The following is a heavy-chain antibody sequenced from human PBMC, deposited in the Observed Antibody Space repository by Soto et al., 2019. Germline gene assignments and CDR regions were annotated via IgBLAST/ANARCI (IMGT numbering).Heavy chain of an antibody. V-gene: IGHV1-2*04. CDR2: INPKNGVT. CDR1: GYTFIGSY. CDR3: VRGGVVTGIASAGSVSTPDY. D-gene: IGHD6-13*01. Sequence: QVQLVQSGAEVKKPGASVKVSCKAPGYTFIGSYMHWVRQAPGQGCEWMGWINPKNGVTNYAQKFQGWVTMTRDTSISTAYMKLSRLTSDDTAVYYCVRGGVVTGIASAGSVSTPDYWGQGTLVTVSS. J-gene: IGHJ4*02.